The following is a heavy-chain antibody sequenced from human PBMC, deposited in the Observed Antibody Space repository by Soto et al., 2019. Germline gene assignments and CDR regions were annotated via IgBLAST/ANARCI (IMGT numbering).Heavy chain of an antibody. Sequence: GGSLRLSCAASGFTFSNAWMSWVRQAPGKGLEWVGRIKSKTDGGTTDYAAPVKGRFTISRDDSKNTLYLQMNSLKTEDTAVYYCTTDQELITMIVVVNPLDAFDIWGQGTMVTVSS. D-gene: IGHD3-22*01. CDR3: TTDQELITMIVVVNPLDAFDI. J-gene: IGHJ3*02. CDR2: IKSKTDGGTT. V-gene: IGHV3-15*01. CDR1: GFTFSNAW.